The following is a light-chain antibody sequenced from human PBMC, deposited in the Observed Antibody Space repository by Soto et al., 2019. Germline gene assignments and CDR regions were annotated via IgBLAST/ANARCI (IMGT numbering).Light chain of an antibody. CDR2: DAS. J-gene: IGKJ5*01. Sequence: EVVMTQSPATLSVPPGERATLSCRASQSVSSNVAWYQQKPGQAPRLLIYDASTRATGIPARFSGSGSGTEFTLTISSLEPDDFAVYYCQQRDSWPITFGQGTRLEIK. CDR3: QQRDSWPIT. V-gene: IGKV3-15*01. CDR1: QSVSSN.